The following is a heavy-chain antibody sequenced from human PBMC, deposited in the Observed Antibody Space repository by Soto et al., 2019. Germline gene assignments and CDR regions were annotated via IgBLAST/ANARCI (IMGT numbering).Heavy chain of an antibody. V-gene: IGHV4-59*01. Sequence: PSETLSLTCTVSGGSISSYYWSWIRQPPGKGLEWIGYIYYSGSTNYNPSLKSRVTISVDTSKNQFSLKLSSVTAADTAVYYCARGFTGYSSGWYYFDYWGQGTLVTVSS. CDR3: ARGFTGYSSGWYYFDY. D-gene: IGHD6-19*01. J-gene: IGHJ4*02. CDR1: GGSISSYY. CDR2: IYYSGST.